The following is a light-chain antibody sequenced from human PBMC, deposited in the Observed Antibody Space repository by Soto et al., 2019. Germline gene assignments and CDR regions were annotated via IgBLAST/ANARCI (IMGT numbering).Light chain of an antibody. J-gene: IGKJ1*01. CDR1: LGIRND. CDR3: LKHDSYQWT. Sequence: DIQMTHSPSSLSASVGEGVTITCLASLGIRNDLGWYQHKPGKDPKRMIYAAYSLQSGVESRFSGSGSGTEFTLTIRSLQTEDFETYFCLKHDSYQWTGGQGTQVDIK. V-gene: IGKV1-17*01. CDR2: AAY.